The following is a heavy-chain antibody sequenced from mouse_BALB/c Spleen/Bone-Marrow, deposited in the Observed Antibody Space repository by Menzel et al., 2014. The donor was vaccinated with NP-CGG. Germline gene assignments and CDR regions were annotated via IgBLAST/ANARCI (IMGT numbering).Heavy chain of an antibody. CDR1: GYTFSSYW. CDR3: ARWAFDAWFAY. J-gene: IGHJ3*01. Sequence: VQLQQSGVELMKPGASVKVSCKATGYTFSSYWIEWVKQRPGHGLEWIGEILPGSGNTNYNEKFKGKATFTADTSSNTAYMQLSSLTSEDSAVYYCARWAFDAWFAYWGQGTLVTVSA. V-gene: IGHV1-9*01. D-gene: IGHD3-1*01. CDR2: ILPGSGNT.